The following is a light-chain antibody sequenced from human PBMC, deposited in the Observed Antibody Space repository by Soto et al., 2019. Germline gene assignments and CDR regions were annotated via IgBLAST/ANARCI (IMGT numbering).Light chain of an antibody. CDR2: DVT. CDR3: ISYASINTYV. J-gene: IGLJ1*01. V-gene: IGLV2-14*01. Sequence: QSVLTQPASVSGSPGHSITISCTGTSSDVGGYDYVSWYQQHPGKAPKLMIYDVTNRPSGVSNRFSGSKSGNTASLTISGLQAEDEADYYCISYASINTYVFGTGTKLTVL. CDR1: SSDVGGYDY.